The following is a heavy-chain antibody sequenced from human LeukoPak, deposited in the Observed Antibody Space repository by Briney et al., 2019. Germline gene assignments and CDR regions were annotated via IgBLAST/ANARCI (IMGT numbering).Heavy chain of an antibody. D-gene: IGHD3-9*01. CDR3: ARVNYDILTGYYTLGYFDY. J-gene: IGHJ4*02. CDR2: IYYSGST. V-gene: IGHV4-31*03. Sequence: SETLSLTCTVSGGSISSGGYYWSWIRQHPGKGLEWIGYIYYSGSTYYNPSLKSRVTISVDTSKNQFSLKLSSVTAADTAVYYCARVNYDILTGYYTLGYFDYWGQGTLVTVSS. CDR1: GGSISSGGYY.